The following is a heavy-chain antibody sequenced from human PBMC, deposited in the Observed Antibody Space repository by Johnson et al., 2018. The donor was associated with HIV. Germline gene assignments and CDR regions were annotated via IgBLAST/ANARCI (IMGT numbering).Heavy chain of an antibody. CDR3: VKLPVAPSYGAFDI. V-gene: IGHV3-33*06. Sequence: VQLVESGGGVVQPGRSLRLSCAASGLTFSSYGMHWVRQAPGKGLEWVAVIWYDGSNKDYADSVKGRFTISRDNSKNTLYLQMNSLRAEDTAVYYCVKLPVAPSYGAFDIWGQGTMVTVSS. J-gene: IGHJ3*02. CDR1: GLTFSSYG. CDR2: IWYDGSNK. D-gene: IGHD6-19*01.